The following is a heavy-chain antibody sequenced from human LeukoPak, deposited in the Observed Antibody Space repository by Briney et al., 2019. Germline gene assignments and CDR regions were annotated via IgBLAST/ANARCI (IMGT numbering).Heavy chain of an antibody. CDR3: ARDPNWGSGY. CDR2: IGLSDDST. J-gene: IGHJ4*02. V-gene: IGHV3-23*01. D-gene: IGHD7-27*01. Sequence: GGSMRLSCAASGFTFSTYGMIWVRQAPGKGLECVSTIGLSDDSTNYADSVKGRFTVSRDNSKNTLYLLMNSLRAEDTARYYCARDPNWGSGYWGQGTLVTVSS. CDR1: GFTFSTYG.